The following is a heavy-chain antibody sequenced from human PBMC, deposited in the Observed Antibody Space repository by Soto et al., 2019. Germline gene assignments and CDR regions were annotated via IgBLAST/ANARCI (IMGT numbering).Heavy chain of an antibody. Sequence: QVQLVESGGGLANPGGSLRLSCAASGFTFSDYYMSWIRQVPGKGLGWVSYINGGGNTIYYADSVRGRFTISRDNAKNSLYLQMNSLRAEDTAVYFCAKGYPRGFCAFNVWGQGTMVTASS. CDR1: GFTFSDYY. J-gene: IGHJ3*01. D-gene: IGHD2-15*01. V-gene: IGHV3-11*01. CDR2: INGGGNTI. CDR3: AKGYPRGFCAFNV.